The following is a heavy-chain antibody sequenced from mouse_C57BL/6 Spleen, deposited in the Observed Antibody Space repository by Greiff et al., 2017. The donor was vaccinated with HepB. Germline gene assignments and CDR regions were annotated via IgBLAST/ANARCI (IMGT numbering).Heavy chain of an antibody. CDR3: ARHGHYYAYFDV. D-gene: IGHD1-2*01. CDR1: GFSLTSYG. Sequence: VQLKESGPGLVAPSQSLSITCTVSGFSLTSYGVPWVRQTPGKGLEWLVVIWSDGSTTYNSALKSRLSISKYNSKSQVFLKMNSLHTDDTAMYYCARHGHYYAYFDVWGTGTTVTVSS. CDR2: IWSDGST. J-gene: IGHJ1*03. V-gene: IGHV2-6-1*01.